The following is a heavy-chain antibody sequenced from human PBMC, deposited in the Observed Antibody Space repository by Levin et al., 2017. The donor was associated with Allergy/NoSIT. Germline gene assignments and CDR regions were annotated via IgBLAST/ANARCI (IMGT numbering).Heavy chain of an antibody. D-gene: IGHD1-26*01. V-gene: IGHV2-70*11. CDR1: GFSLSTSGMC. CDR3: ARSGDIVGATNYFYY. CDR2: IDWDDDK. J-gene: IGHJ4*02. Sequence: SGPTLVKPTQTLTLTCTFSGFSLSTSGMCVSWIRQPPGKALEWLARIDWDDDKYYSTSLKTRLTISKDTSKNQVVLTMTNMDPVDTATYYCARSGDIVGATNYFYYWGQGTLVTVSS.